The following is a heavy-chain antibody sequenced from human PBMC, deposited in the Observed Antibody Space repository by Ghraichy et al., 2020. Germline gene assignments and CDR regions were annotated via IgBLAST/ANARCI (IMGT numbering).Heavy chain of an antibody. Sequence: SETLSLTCTVSGYSISSGYYWGWIRQPPGKGLEWIGSIYHSGSTYYNPSLKSRVTISVDTSKNQFSLKLSSVTAADTAVYYCARIYYAEGAFDIWGQGTMVTVSS. D-gene: IGHD3-10*01. CDR2: IYHSGST. J-gene: IGHJ3*02. V-gene: IGHV4-38-2*02. CDR3: ARIYYAEGAFDI. CDR1: GYSISSGYY.